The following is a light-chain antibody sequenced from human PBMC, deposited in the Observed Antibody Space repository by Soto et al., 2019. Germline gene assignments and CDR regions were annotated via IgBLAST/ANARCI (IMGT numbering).Light chain of an antibody. CDR2: KAS. V-gene: IGKV1-5*03. Sequence: DIQMTQSPYTLSASVGDRVTITYRASQSINRWLAWYQQKPGKAPKLLIYKASNLQSGVPSRFSGSGSETEFTLTISSLQPDDFATYYCQQYSTFWTFGQGTKVDIK. J-gene: IGKJ1*01. CDR3: QQYSTFWT. CDR1: QSINRW.